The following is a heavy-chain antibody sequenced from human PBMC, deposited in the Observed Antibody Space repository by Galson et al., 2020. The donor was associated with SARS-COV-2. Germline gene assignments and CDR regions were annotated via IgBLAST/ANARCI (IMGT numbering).Heavy chain of an antibody. Sequence: SETMSLTSTVSDGSISSVCYYWSWIRQHPGKGLEWIGYIDYSGSTYYNPSLKSRVTISVHTSKNTFCLKLSSVTAADTAVYSCARVARITIFGVVREVDYCGQGTLVTVSS. CDR3: ARVARITIFGVVREVDY. J-gene: IGHJ4*02. V-gene: IGHV4-31*03. D-gene: IGHD3-3*01. CDR2: IDYSGST. CDR1: DGSISSVCYY.